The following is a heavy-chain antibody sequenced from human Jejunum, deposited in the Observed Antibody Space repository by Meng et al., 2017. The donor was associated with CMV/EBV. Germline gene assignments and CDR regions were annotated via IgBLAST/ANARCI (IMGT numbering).Heavy chain of an antibody. Sequence: SCAASGFPVSSVYMTWVRQAPGKGLEWVSVIFTDGNTHYADSVKGRFTISRDNSKNTLYLQMNSLRVEDTAVYYCARDFWSGYWYWGQGTLVTVSS. CDR3: ARDFWSGYWY. CDR2: IFTDGNT. CDR1: GFPVSSVY. V-gene: IGHV3-53*01. J-gene: IGHJ4*02. D-gene: IGHD3-3*01.